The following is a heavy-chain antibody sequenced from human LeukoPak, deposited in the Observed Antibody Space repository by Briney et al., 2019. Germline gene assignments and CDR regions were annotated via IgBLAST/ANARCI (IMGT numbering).Heavy chain of an antibody. J-gene: IGHJ3*02. CDR3: ARHGLEYSSSWGSHAFDI. D-gene: IGHD6-6*01. CDR2: IYYSGRT. Sequence: SETLSLTCTVSGGSISGSSYYWGWIRQPPGKGLEWIGSIYYSGRTYYNPSLKSRVTISVDTSKNQFSLKLSSVTAADTAVYYCARHGLEYSSSWGSHAFDIWGQGTMVTVSS. CDR1: GGSISGSSYY. V-gene: IGHV4-39*01.